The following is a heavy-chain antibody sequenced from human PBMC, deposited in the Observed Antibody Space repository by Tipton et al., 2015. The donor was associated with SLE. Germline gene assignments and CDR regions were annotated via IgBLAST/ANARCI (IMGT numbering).Heavy chain of an antibody. CDR1: GGSISSGSYY. Sequence: TLSLTCTVSGGSISSGSYYWSWIRQPAGKGLEWIGRIYTSGSTNYNPSLKSRVTISVDTSKNQFSLKLSSVTAADTAVYYCAREGNSSGGSCWNWFDPWGQGTLVTVSS. V-gene: IGHV4-61*02. J-gene: IGHJ5*02. CDR3: AREGNSSGGSCWNWFDP. CDR2: IYTSGST. D-gene: IGHD2-15*01.